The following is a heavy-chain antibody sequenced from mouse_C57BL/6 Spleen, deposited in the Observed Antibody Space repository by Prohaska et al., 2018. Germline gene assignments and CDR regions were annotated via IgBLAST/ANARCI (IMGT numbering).Heavy chain of an antibody. CDR3: ARPFYYYGSSGGYYAMDY. D-gene: IGHD1-1*01. CDR2: INPNNGGT. V-gene: IGHV1-26*01. Sequence: HGKSLEWIGDINPNNGGTSYNQKFKGKATLTVDKSSSTAYMELRSLTSEDSAVYYCARPFYYYGSSGGYYAMDYWGQGTSVTVSS. J-gene: IGHJ4*01.